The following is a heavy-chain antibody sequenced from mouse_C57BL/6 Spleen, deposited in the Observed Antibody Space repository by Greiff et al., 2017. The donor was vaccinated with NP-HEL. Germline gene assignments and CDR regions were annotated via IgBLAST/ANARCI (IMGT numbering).Heavy chain of an antibody. J-gene: IGHJ4*01. CDR1: GYAFSSSW. V-gene: IGHV1-82*01. Sequence: QVQLKQSGPELVKPGASVKISCKASGYAFSSSWMNWVKQRPGKGLEWIGRIYPGDGDTNYNGKFKGKATLTADKSSSTAYMQLSSLTSEDSAVYFCARDGGFYYAMDYWGQGTSVTVSS. CDR2: IYPGDGDT. CDR3: ARDGGFYYAMDY. D-gene: IGHD2-3*01.